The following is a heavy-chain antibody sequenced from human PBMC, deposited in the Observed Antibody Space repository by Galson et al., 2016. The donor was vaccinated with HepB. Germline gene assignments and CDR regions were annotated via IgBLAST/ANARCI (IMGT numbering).Heavy chain of an antibody. CDR2: ISPTGGRT. CDR3: ARENPLDTVMVWDS. J-gene: IGHJ4*02. D-gene: IGHD5-18*01. Sequence: SVKVSCKASGNTFTNYYIHWARQAPGQGLEWMGIISPTGGRTSYAQKFQGRVIMTRDTSTRTVYMELSSLRFEDTAVYYCARENPLDTVMVWDSRGQGTLVTVSS. CDR1: GNTFTNYY. V-gene: IGHV1-46*01.